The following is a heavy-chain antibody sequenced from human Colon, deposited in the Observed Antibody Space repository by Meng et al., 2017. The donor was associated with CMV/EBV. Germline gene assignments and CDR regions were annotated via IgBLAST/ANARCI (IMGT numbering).Heavy chain of an antibody. J-gene: IGHJ5*02. CDR1: GFTFTSHA. D-gene: IGHD3-9*01. Sequence: GGSLRLSCAASGFTFTSHAIHWVRQAPGKGLEWVTFIRYDGNIDHYADSVKGRFTIARDNAKNTVYLQMNDLRAEDTAVYYCAKEDYLPYYDVLTGSSRYKWLDPWGQGTLVTVSS. CDR3: AKEDYLPYYDVLTGSSRYKWLDP. CDR2: IRYDGNID. V-gene: IGHV3-30*02.